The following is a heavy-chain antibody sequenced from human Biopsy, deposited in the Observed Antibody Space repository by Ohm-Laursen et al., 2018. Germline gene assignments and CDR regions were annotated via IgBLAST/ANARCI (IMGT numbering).Heavy chain of an antibody. CDR2: MYYSGST. Sequence: TLSLTCTVSGCSLNFYYWSWIRQPPGQGLEWVGYMYYSGSTKYSPSLKNRVTVSFDTSRNQFSLKLTSMTPADTAVYYCVRGRSPAAYWGQGALVIVSS. D-gene: IGHD3-16*01. CDR1: GCSLNFYY. CDR3: VRGRSPAAY. V-gene: IGHV4-59*01. J-gene: IGHJ4*02.